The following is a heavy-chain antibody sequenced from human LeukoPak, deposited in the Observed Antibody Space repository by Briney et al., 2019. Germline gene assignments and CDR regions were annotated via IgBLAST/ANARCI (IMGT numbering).Heavy chain of an antibody. CDR3: ARDRYSMSSAFDY. D-gene: IGHD6-6*01. CDR1: GFTFSTYC. CDR2: IKKDESEK. J-gene: IGHJ4*02. V-gene: IGHV3-7*01. Sequence: GGSLRLSCEASGFTFSTYCMSWFRQAPGKGLEWVADIKKDESEKNYVDSVKGRFTISRDNVKNSLYLQMNSLRAEDTAVYYCARDRYSMSSAFDYWGQGTLVTVSS.